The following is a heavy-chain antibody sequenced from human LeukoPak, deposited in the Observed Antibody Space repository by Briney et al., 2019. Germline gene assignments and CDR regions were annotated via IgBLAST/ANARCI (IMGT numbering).Heavy chain of an antibody. CDR2: IYPSGNT. J-gene: IGHJ4*02. Sequence: SETLSLTCTVSGGSFSTNYWSWIRQPPGKGLEWIGYIYPSGNTNYNPSLKSRVTISVDMSKNQFSLKLTSVTAADTAVYYCAGLLTTSTLDYWGQGTLVTVSS. D-gene: IGHD1-14*01. CDR3: AGLLTTSTLDY. V-gene: IGHV4-4*09. CDR1: GGSFSTNY.